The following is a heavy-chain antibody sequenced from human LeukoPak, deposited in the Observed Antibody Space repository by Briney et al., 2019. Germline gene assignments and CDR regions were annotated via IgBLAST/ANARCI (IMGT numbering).Heavy chain of an antibody. CDR3: ARARSGWYLDY. V-gene: IGHV3-48*02. Sequence: GGSLRLSCAASGFTFSSYSMNWVRQAPGKGLEWVSYISSSSAIDYADSAKGRFTISRDNAKNSLYLQMNSLRDEDTAVYYCARARSGWYLDYWGQGALVTVSS. D-gene: IGHD6-19*01. J-gene: IGHJ4*02. CDR2: ISSSSAI. CDR1: GFTFSSYS.